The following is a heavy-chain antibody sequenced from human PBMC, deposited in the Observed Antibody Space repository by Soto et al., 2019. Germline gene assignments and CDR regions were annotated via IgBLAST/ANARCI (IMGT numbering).Heavy chain of an antibody. J-gene: IGHJ5*02. CDR1: GYTFTGYF. V-gene: IGHV1-2*02. Sequence: QVQLVQSGAEVKKPGASVKVSCRASGYTFTGYFMHWVRQAPGQGLEWMGWINPNSGATKYAQKFKGRVTLSRDTSIRTAYMELSGLISDDTSVYYCARGGGTILAPLPWGQGTLVTVSS. D-gene: IGHD3-3*01. CDR2: INPNSGAT. CDR3: ARGGGTILAPLP.